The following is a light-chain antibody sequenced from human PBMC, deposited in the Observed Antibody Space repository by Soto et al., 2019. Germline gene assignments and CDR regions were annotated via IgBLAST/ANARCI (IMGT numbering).Light chain of an antibody. CDR2: KVS. V-gene: IGKV2-30*01. J-gene: IGKJ1*01. CDR1: QSLVYSDGNSY. Sequence: DVVMTQSPLSLPVTLGQPASISCRSSQSLVYSDGNSYLTWFQQRPGQSPRRLIYKVSNRDSGVPDRFSGSGSGTDFTLKISRVEADDVGIYYCMQGTHWPRTFGQGTKVES. CDR3: MQGTHWPRT.